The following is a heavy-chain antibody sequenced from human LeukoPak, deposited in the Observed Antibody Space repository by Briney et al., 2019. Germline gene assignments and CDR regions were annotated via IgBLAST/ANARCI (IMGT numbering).Heavy chain of an antibody. CDR2: INPNSGGT. Sequence: ASVKVSCKASGYTFTGYYMHWVRQAPGQGLEWMGWINPNSGGTNYAQKFQGRVTMTRDTSISTAYMELSRLRSDDTAVYYCARGLVEYSSSEGYYWGQGTLVTVSS. V-gene: IGHV1-2*02. J-gene: IGHJ4*02. CDR1: GYTFTGYY. D-gene: IGHD6-6*01. CDR3: ARGLVEYSSSEGYY.